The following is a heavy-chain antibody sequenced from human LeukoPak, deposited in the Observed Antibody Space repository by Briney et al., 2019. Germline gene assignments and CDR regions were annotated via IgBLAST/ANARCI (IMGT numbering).Heavy chain of an antibody. D-gene: IGHD3-10*01. Sequence: SETLSLTCTVSGGSISGYYWSWIRQPPGKGLEWIGYIYYSGSTNYNPSLKSRVTISLDTSKNQFSLRLSSVTAADTAVYYCARDRPYYYGSGSYYDGFDSWGQGTLVTVSS. CDR1: GGSISGYY. CDR2: IYYSGST. J-gene: IGHJ4*02. V-gene: IGHV4-59*01. CDR3: ARDRPYYYGSGSYYDGFDS.